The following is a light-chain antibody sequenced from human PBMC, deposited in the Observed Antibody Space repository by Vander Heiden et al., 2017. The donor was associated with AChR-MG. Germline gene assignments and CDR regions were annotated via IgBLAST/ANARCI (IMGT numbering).Light chain of an antibody. CDR3: QSYDDTNHGV. J-gene: IGLJ2*01. Sequence: NFVLTQPHSVSESPGKTVTIPCTRSGGSIASNYGQWDQQRPGSAPTTVIFEDNHRPSGVPDRFSGSIDSSSNSASLIISGLKTEDEADYYCQSYDDTNHGVFGGGTKLTVL. CDR1: GGSIASNY. V-gene: IGLV6-57*03. CDR2: EDN.